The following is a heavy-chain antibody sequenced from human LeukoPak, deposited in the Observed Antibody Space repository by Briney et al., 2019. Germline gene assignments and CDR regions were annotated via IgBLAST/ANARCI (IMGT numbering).Heavy chain of an antibody. Sequence: GGSLRFSCAASGFTFSDYIMDWVRQAPRRGLEWVSGISGSGGSTYYTDSVKGRFTISRDNSKNTLYLQMNSLRAEDTAVYYCAKDPTDTSSWYIVEYFQHWGQGTLVTVSS. CDR3: AKDPTDTSSWYIVEYFQH. J-gene: IGHJ1*01. CDR2: ISGSGGST. V-gene: IGHV3-23*01. CDR1: GFTFSDYI. D-gene: IGHD6-13*01.